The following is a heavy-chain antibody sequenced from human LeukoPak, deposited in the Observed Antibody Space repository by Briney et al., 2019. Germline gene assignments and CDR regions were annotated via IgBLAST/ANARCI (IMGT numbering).Heavy chain of an antibody. V-gene: IGHV3-21*01. CDR2: ISSSSSYI. CDR1: GFTFSSYS. J-gene: IGHJ4*02. Sequence: GGSLRLSCAASGFTFSSYSMNWVRQAPGKGLEWVSSISSSSSYIYYADSVKGRFTISRDNAKNSLYLQMNSLRAEDTAVYYCARGRIQLWPFDYWGQGTLVTVSS. CDR3: ARGRIQLWPFDY. D-gene: IGHD5-18*01.